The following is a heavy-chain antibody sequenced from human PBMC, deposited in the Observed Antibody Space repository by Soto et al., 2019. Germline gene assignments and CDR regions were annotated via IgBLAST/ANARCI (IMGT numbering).Heavy chain of an antibody. CDR1: ACSGSIGCHY. D-gene: IGHD3-3*01. J-gene: IGHJ4*02. CDR2: IFHTGTT. CDR3: ARTDNVGYYPF. V-gene: IGHV4-38-2*02. Sequence: SETLCLTGTVSACSGSIGCHYWFWIRQPPGMRLEWVASIFHTGTTYYNPSLTSRVTISVDTSRNQFSLKLTSVTAADSAVYYCARTDNVGYYPFCGQGTLVTVSS.